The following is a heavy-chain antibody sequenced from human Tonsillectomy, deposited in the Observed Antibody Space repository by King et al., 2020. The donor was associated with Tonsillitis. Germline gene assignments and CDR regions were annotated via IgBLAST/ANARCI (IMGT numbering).Heavy chain of an antibody. J-gene: IGHJ5*01. Sequence: VQLVESGGGLVQPGRSLRLSCTASGFRFDDYGMSWFRQAPGKGLEWVSFIRSKANGGTAEYAASVKGRFTISRDDSKSIAYLKMNSLKIDDTAVYFCSRGGFYDSANWFDSWGQGTLVTVSS. CDR3: SRGGFYDSANWFDS. D-gene: IGHD3-22*01. CDR2: IRSKANGGTA. V-gene: IGHV3-49*03. CDR1: GFRFDDYG.